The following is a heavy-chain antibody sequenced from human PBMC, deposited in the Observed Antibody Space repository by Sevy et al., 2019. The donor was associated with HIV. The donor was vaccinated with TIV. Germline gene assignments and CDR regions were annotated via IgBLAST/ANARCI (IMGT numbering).Heavy chain of an antibody. CDR2: VYYTGGT. J-gene: IGHJ3*02. V-gene: IGHV4-59*08. D-gene: IGHD1-1*01. CDR3: ARWNEFDI. CDR1: GGSINSDH. Sequence: SETLSLTCTVSGGSINSDHWNWIRQPPGKGLEWIGYVYYTGGTNYNPSLKNRVTISVDRTKNQFSLKLTSVTAADTAVYYCARWNEFDIWGQGTMVTVSS.